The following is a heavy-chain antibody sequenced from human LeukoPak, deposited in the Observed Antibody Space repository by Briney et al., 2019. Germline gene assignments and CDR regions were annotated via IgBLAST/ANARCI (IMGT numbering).Heavy chain of an antibody. V-gene: IGHV4-34*01. CDR3: AGTPDVVPAAKTGFAP. Sequence: SETLSLTCDVYGGSFSGYYWSWIRQPPEKGLEWIGEINHSGSANYNPSLKSRVTISVDTSKNQFSLKLSSVTAADTAVYYCAGTPDVVPAAKTGFAPGGQEPLVTVSS. CDR2: INHSGSA. CDR1: GGSFSGYY. J-gene: IGHJ5*02. D-gene: IGHD2-2*01.